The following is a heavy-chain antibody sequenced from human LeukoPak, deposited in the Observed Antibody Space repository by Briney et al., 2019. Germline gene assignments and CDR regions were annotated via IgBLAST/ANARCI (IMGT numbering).Heavy chain of an antibody. D-gene: IGHD4-17*01. CDR1: GFTFSSYG. J-gene: IGHJ4*02. CDR3: ARDVDYGTPLDY. CDR2: ISSDGSDK. Sequence: GGSLRLSCAASGFTFSSYGMHWVRQAPGKGLEWVAVISSDGSDKYYADSAKGRFTMSRDNSRNTLYLQMNSLRVEDTAIYYCARDVDYGTPLDYWGQGTLVTVSS. V-gene: IGHV3-30*03.